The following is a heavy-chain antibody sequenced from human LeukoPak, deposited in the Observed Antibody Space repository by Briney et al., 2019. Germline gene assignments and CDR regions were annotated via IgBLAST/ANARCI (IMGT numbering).Heavy chain of an antibody. CDR1: GFTFSSYA. CDR2: ISGSGGST. D-gene: IGHD6-19*01. CDR3: ARGGWYDKGGEY. V-gene: IGHV3-23*01. Sequence: GGSLRLSCAASGFTFSSYAMSWVRQAPGKGLEWVSAISGSGGSTYYADSVKGRFTISRDNSKNTLYLQMNSLRAEDTAVHYCARGGWYDKGGEYWGQGTLVTVSS. J-gene: IGHJ4*02.